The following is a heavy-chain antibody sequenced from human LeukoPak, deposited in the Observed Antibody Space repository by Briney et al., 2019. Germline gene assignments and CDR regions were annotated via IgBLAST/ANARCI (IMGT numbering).Heavy chain of an antibody. J-gene: IGHJ4*02. CDR3: ARGLGGGLYWFDY. D-gene: IGHD2-8*02. CDR2: IIPIFGIA. V-gene: IGHV1-69*04. Sequence: GASVKVSCKASGGTFSSYAISWVRQAPGQGLEWMGRIIPIFGIANYAQKFQGRVTITADKSTSTAYMELSRLRSEDTAVCYCARGLGGGLYWFDYWGQGTLVTVSS. CDR1: GGTFSSYA.